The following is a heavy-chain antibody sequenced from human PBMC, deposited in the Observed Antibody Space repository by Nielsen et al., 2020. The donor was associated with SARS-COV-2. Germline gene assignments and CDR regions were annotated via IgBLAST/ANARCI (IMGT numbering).Heavy chain of an antibody. D-gene: IGHD7-27*01. CDR2: IYTDGST. Sequence: GESLKISCGASGFTISSSFMSWVRQAAGKGLDWVSVIYTDGSTSHADSVKGRFTISRDNSKNTLYLQMNSLRVEDTAVYYCARDNWGRMDVWGQGTTVTVSS. V-gene: IGHV3-66*01. J-gene: IGHJ6*02. CDR3: ARDNWGRMDV. CDR1: GFTISSSF.